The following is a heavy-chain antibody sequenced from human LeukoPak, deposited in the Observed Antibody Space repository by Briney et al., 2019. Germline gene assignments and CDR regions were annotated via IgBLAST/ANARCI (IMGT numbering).Heavy chain of an antibody. Sequence: GGSLRLSCAASGFTFSSYSMNWVRQAPGKGLEWVSYISSCSSTIYYADSVKGRFTIPRDNAKNSLYLQMNSLRAEDTAVYYCARSLRGSYYSYYYYYYMDVWGKGTTVTVSS. CDR3: ARSLRGSYYSYYYYYYMDV. D-gene: IGHD1-26*01. CDR1: GFTFSSYS. CDR2: ISSCSSTI. V-gene: IGHV3-48*01. J-gene: IGHJ6*03.